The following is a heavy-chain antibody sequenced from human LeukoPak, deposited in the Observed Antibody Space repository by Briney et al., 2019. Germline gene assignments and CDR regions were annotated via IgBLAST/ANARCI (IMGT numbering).Heavy chain of an antibody. CDR2: IIPIFGTA. CDR3: AREGYYYDSSGYYWGYYYGMDV. CDR1: GGTFSSYA. D-gene: IGHD3-22*01. Sequence: SVKVSCKASGGTFSSYAISWVRQAPGQGLEWMGGIIPIFGTANYAQKFQGRVAITADESTSTAYMELSSLRSEDTAVYYCAREGYYYDSSGYYWGYYYGMDVWGQGTTVTVSS. V-gene: IGHV1-69*13. J-gene: IGHJ6*02.